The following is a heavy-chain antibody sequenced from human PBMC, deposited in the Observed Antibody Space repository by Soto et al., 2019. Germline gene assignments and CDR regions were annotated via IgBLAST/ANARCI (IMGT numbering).Heavy chain of an antibody. V-gene: IGHV1-69*01. CDR3: ARPRTVATTKGYDY. D-gene: IGHD1-1*01. CDR2: IIPIFGKV. CDR1: GGTFSNYP. Sequence: QVQLVQSGAEVKKPGSSVKVSCKASGGTFSNYPFTWVRQAPGQGLEWMGGIIPIFGKVTYAQKFQGRVTISADESTSTAYMEMSSLTSEDTAVYYCARPRTVATTKGYDYGGQGTLVTVSS. J-gene: IGHJ4*02.